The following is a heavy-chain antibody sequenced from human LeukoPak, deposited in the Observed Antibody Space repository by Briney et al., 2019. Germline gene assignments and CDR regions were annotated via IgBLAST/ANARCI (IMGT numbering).Heavy chain of an antibody. CDR1: GGSISSYY. CDR3: ARHKEASDSSSWYLVGTGLDI. D-gene: IGHD6-13*01. V-gene: IGHV4-59*08. CDR2: IYYSGST. J-gene: IGHJ3*02. Sequence: SETLSLTCTVSGGSISSYYWSWIRQPPGKGLEWIGYIYYSGSTNYNPSLKSRVTISVDTSKNQFSLKLSSVTAADTAVYYCARHKEASDSSSWYLVGTGLDIWGQGTMVTVS.